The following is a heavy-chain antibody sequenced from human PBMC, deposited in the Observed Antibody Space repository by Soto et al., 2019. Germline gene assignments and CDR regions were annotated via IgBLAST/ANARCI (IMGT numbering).Heavy chain of an antibody. J-gene: IGHJ6*02. CDR3: ARDVRIRNVNDMSAMDV. CDR1: GYTFTNYA. V-gene: IGHV1-3*01. D-gene: IGHD1-1*01. Sequence: QVRLVQSGAEVKKPGASVKVSCKASGYTFTNYALHWVRQAPGQSLEWMGWINAGIGNTKYSQNFQGRVTITTETSASTAYMDLGSLTSEDAAVYYCARDVRIRNVNDMSAMDVWGQGTTVTVSS. CDR2: INAGIGNT.